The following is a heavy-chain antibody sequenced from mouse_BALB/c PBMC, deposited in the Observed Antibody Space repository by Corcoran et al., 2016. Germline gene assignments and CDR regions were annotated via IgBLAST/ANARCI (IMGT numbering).Heavy chain of an antibody. CDR3: ARLTATGAMDY. D-gene: IGHD1-2*01. Sequence: QVQLQQSAAELARPGASVQMSCKASGYTFTSYTMHWVKQRPGQGLEWMGNITPSSGYTEYNQKFKDKTTLTADKSSSTVYMQLSSLTSEDSAVYYCARLTATGAMDYWGQGTSVTVSS. V-gene: IGHV1-4*02. CDR1: GYTFTSYT. J-gene: IGHJ4*01. CDR2: ITPSSGYT.